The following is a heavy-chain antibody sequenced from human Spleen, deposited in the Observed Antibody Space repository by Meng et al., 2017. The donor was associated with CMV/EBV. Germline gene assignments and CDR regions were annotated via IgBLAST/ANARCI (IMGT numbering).Heavy chain of an antibody. Sequence: SETLSLTCTVSGGSISTSSYYWGWIRQPPGKGLEWIGSFYYSGSTYHNPSLKSRVTISVDTSKNQFSLKLSSVTAADTAVYYCARLKYYYDGSGYSFFDYWGQGTLVTVSS. CDR1: GGSISTSSYY. V-gene: IGHV4-39*01. D-gene: IGHD3-22*01. CDR2: FYYSGST. J-gene: IGHJ4*02. CDR3: ARLKYYYDGSGYSFFDY.